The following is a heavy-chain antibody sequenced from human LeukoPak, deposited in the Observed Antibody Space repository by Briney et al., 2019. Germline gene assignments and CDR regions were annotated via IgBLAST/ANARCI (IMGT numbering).Heavy chain of an antibody. D-gene: IGHD1-26*01. Sequence: PGRSLRLSCAASGFTFDDYAMHWVRQAPGKGLEWVSGISWNSGSIGYADSVKGRFTISRDNAKNSLYLQMNSLRAEDMALYYCAKAMSTWELNAFDIWGQGTMVTVSS. CDR1: GFTFDDYA. CDR2: ISWNSGSI. V-gene: IGHV3-9*03. J-gene: IGHJ3*02. CDR3: AKAMSTWELNAFDI.